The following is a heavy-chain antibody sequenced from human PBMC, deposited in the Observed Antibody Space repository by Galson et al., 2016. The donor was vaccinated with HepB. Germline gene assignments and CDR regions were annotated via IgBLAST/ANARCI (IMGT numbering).Heavy chain of an antibody. D-gene: IGHD3-10*01. CDR2: INPSGGST. J-gene: IGHJ4*02. Sequence: SVKVSCKAFGYTFTNYYIHWVRQAPGQGLEWMGIINPSGGSTNYAQQFQGRVTMTRDTSTNTAYMELSSLRLEEPAVYYCARIWVRDGLDYWGQGTLVTVSS. V-gene: IGHV1-46*01. CDR3: ARIWVRDGLDY. CDR1: GYTFTNYY.